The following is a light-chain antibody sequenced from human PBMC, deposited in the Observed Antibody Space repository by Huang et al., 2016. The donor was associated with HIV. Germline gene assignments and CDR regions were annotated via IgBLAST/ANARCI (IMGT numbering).Light chain of an antibody. V-gene: IGKV3-11*01. Sequence: EIVLTQSPDTLSLSPGERATLSCRASQSVSSYLAWYQQKPGQAPRLLIYDASNRATGIPARFSGSGSGTDFTITISSLEPEDFAVYYCQQRSNWPLTFGPGTKVDIK. CDR2: DAS. CDR3: QQRSNWPLT. CDR1: QSVSSY. J-gene: IGKJ3*01.